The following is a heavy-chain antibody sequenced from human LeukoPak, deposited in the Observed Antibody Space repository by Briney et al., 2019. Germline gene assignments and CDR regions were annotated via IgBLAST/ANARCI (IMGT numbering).Heavy chain of an antibody. D-gene: IGHD2-15*01. CDR1: GFTFNTYS. CDR3: ARDYCSGGSCYDY. J-gene: IGHJ4*02. Sequence: PGGSLRLSCAASGFTFNTYSMNWVRQAPGKGLEWVSYITSTSSPIYYADSVKGRFTISRDNARNSLHLQMNSLRDEDTAVYYCARDYCSGGSCYDYWGQGTLVTVSS. CDR2: ITSTSSPI. V-gene: IGHV3-48*02.